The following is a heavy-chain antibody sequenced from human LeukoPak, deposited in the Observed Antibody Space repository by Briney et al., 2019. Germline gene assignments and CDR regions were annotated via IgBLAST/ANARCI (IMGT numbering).Heavy chain of an antibody. CDR2: ISAYNGNT. J-gene: IGHJ6*03. V-gene: IGHV1-18*01. D-gene: IGHD3-10*01. CDR1: GYTFTSYG. CDR3: ARVRGYYHGSGSYYRDHYYYYMDV. Sequence: ASVKVSCKASGYTFTSYGISWVRQAPGQGLEWMGWISAYNGNTNYAQKLQGRVTMTTDTSTSTAYMELRSLRSDDTAVYYCARVRGYYHGSGSYYRDHYYYYMDVWGKGTTVTISS.